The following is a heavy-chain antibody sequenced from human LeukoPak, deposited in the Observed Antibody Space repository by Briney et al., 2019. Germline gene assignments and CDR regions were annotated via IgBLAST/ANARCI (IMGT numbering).Heavy chain of an antibody. CDR3: ARGVGYCSSTSCYWWLDP. V-gene: IGHV3-74*01. D-gene: IGHD2-2*01. J-gene: IGHJ5*02. Sequence: GGSLRLSCAASGFTFSSYWMHWVRQAPGKGLVWVSRINSDGSSASYADSVKGRFTISRDNAKNTLYLQMNSLRAEDTAVYYCARGVGYCSSTSCYWWLDPWGQGTLVTVSS. CDR1: GFTFSSYW. CDR2: INSDGSSA.